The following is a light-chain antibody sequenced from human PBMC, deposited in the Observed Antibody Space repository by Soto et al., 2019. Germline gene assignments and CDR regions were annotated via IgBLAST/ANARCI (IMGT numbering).Light chain of an antibody. V-gene: IGKV3-15*01. Sequence: EIVMTQSPATLSVSPGERATLSCRASQSVSSNLAWYQHKPGQAPRLLIYGASTRATGIPARFSGSGSGTECTLTISSLQSEDFAVYYCQQYNNWPPRAWTFGPGTKVEIK. CDR2: GAS. CDR3: QQYNNWPPRAWT. J-gene: IGKJ1*01. CDR1: QSVSSN.